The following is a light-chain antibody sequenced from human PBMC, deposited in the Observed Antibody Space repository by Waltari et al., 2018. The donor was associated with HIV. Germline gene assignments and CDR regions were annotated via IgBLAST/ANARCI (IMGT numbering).Light chain of an antibody. V-gene: IGKV1-33*01. CDR2: DAS. CDR1: QDISNY. CDR3: QQYDNHAVT. J-gene: IGKJ3*01. Sequence: DIQMTQSPSSLSASVGDRVTITCQASQDISNYLNWYQQKPGKAPKLLIYDASNLETGVPSRFSGSGSGTDFTFTISSLQPEDIATYYCQQYDNHAVTFGPGTKVDIK.